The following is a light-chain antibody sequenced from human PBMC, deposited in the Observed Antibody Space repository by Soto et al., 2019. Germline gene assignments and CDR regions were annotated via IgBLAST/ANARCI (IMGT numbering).Light chain of an antibody. J-gene: IGKJ1*01. CDR1: QSISIW. V-gene: IGKV1-5*01. Sequence: DIQMTQSPSTLSASVGDRVTITCRASQSISIWLAWYQQKPGKAPKLLIYDASSLESGVPSRFSGSGSGTECSLTISRLQPDDFAGYYCQQYYSYSCTCGQGTKVEIK. CDR2: DAS. CDR3: QQYYSYSCT.